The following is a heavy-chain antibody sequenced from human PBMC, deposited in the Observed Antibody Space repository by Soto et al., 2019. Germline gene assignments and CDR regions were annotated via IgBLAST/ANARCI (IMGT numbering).Heavy chain of an antibody. J-gene: IGHJ4*02. CDR2: ISYDGSNK. CDR1: GFTFSSYG. V-gene: IGHV3-30*18. D-gene: IGHD3-22*01. Sequence: QVQLVESGGGVVQPGRSLRLSCAASGFTFSSYGMHWVRQAPGKGLEWVAVISYDGSNKYYADSVKGRFTISRDNSKNTLYLQMNSLRAEDTAVYYCAKAMDTYYYDSSGYSNWGQGTLVTVSS. CDR3: AKAMDTYYYDSSGYSN.